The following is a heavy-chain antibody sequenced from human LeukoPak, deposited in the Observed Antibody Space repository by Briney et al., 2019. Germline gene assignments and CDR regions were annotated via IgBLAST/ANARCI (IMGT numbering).Heavy chain of an antibody. CDR2: IYYSGST. CDR3: ARCALTGPGDNWFDP. CDR1: GGSISSYY. D-gene: IGHD3-9*01. J-gene: IGHJ5*02. Sequence: SETLSLTCTVSGGSISSYYWSWIRQPPGKGLEWIGYIYYSGSTNYNPSLKSRVIISVDTSKNQFSLKLSSVTAADTAVYYCARCALTGPGDNWFDPWGQGTLVTVSS. V-gene: IGHV4-59*01.